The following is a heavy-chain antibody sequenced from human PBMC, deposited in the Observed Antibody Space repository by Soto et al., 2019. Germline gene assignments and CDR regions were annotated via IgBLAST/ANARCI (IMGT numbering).Heavy chain of an antibody. J-gene: IGHJ6*03. CDR2: MNPNSGNT. CDR3: ARRGGNYYYYMDV. Sequence: XXVKVSCKASAYTFTRYDINWVRHATGQGLEWMGWMNPNSGNTGYAQKFQGRVTMTRNTSISTAYMELSSLRSEDTAVYYCARRGGNYYYYMDVWGKGTTVTVSS. V-gene: IGHV1-8*01. CDR1: AYTFTRYD. D-gene: IGHD1-1*01.